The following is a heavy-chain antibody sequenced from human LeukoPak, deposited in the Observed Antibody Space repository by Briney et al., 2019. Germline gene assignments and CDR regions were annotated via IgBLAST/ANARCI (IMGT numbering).Heavy chain of an antibody. Sequence: PGGSLRLSCAGSGFTFSSNWMYWVRQAPGKGLVWVSRISSDGSSTSYADSVKGRFTISRDNAKDTLNLQMNSLRAEDTAVYYCARGGAYHAFDIWGQGTMVTVSS. CDR1: GFTFSSNW. D-gene: IGHD2-15*01. CDR3: ARGGAYHAFDI. V-gene: IGHV3-74*01. CDR2: ISSDGSST. J-gene: IGHJ3*02.